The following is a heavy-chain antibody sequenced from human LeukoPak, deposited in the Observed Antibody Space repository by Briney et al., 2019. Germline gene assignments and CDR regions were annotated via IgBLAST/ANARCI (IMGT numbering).Heavy chain of an antibody. CDR2: ISDNGVGT. Sequence: GGSLRLSCAASGFTFSSYAMSWVRQAPGKGLEWVSAISDNGVGTYYADSVKGRFTISRDNSKNTLYLQMNSLRAEDTAVYYCAKSPRGYTYGHTEYYFDFWGQGTLVTVFS. V-gene: IGHV3-23*01. CDR1: GFTFSSYA. CDR3: AKSPRGYTYGHTEYYFDF. D-gene: IGHD5-18*01. J-gene: IGHJ4*02.